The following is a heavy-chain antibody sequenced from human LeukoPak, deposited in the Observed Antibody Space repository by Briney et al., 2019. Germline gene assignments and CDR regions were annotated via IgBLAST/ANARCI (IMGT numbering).Heavy chain of an antibody. CDR1: GGSISSSTYY. CDR3: ARRGGWFYFDY. Sequence: SETLSLTCTVSGGSISSSTYYWGWLRQPPGKGLEWIGNIDYSGNTYFNPSLKSRLTISVDTSKNQFSLKVSSVTAADTAVYYCARRGGWFYFDYWGQGTLVTVSS. CDR2: IDYSGNT. J-gene: IGHJ4*02. D-gene: IGHD6-19*01. V-gene: IGHV4-39*01.